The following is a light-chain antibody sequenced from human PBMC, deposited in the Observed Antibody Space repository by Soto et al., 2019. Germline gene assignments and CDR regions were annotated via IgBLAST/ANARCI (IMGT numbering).Light chain of an antibody. J-gene: IGKJ4*01. CDR2: GAS. CDR1: QGINNH. Sequence: QMTQTPSSLSASVGDRVTITCRASQGINNHLAWVQQKPGKAPKSLIYGASSLQSGVPSKFSGSGSGTAFTLTITSLQPEDFATYYCQQYNSYPLTFGGGTRVEIK. CDR3: QQYNSYPLT. V-gene: IGKV1-16*02.